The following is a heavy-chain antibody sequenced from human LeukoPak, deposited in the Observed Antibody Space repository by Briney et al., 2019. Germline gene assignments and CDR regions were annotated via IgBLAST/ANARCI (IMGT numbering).Heavy chain of an antibody. CDR3: ARGWASSFFEL. V-gene: IGHV3-53*01. D-gene: IGHD1-26*01. CDR1: GFTVSTSY. J-gene: IGHJ4*02. Sequence: GGSLRLSCAASGFTVSTSYMSWVRQAPGKGLEWVSVIYSGGSTYYADSVKGRFTISRDNSKNTLYLQMNSLRAEDTAVYYCARGWASSFFELWGQGTLATVAS. CDR2: IYSGGST.